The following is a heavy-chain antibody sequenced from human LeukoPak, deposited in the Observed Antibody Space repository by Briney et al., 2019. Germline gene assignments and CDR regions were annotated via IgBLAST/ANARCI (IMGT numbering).Heavy chain of an antibody. CDR1: GYTFTSYG. J-gene: IGHJ5*02. CDR2: ISAYNGNT. CDR3: ARGYPRPPRGGNWFDP. V-gene: IGHV1-18*01. Sequence: ASVKVSCKASGYTFTSYGISWVRQAPGQGLEWMGWISAYNGNTNYAQKLQGRVTMTTDTSTSTAYMELRSLRSDDTAVYYCARGYPRPPRGGNWFDPWGQGTLVTVSS. D-gene: IGHD2-15*01.